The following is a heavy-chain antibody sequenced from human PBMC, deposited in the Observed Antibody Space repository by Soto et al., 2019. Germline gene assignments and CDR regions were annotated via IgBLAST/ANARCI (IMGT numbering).Heavy chain of an antibody. Sequence: PGGSLRLSCAASGFTFSSYAMSWVRQAPGKGLEWVSAISGSGGSTYYADSVKGRFTISRDNSKNTLYLQMNSLRAEDTAVYYCAKSVVPAAIDYYYYGMDVWGQGTTVT. CDR3: AKSVVPAAIDYYYYGMDV. CDR1: GFTFSSYA. V-gene: IGHV3-23*01. CDR2: ISGSGGST. D-gene: IGHD2-2*02. J-gene: IGHJ6*02.